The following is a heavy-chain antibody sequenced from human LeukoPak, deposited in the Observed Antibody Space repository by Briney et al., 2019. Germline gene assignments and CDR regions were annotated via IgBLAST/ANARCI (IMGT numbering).Heavy chain of an antibody. D-gene: IGHD3-3*01. CDR3: ARVGYDFWSGYGNYYYYYMDV. CDR1: GFTFSSYS. J-gene: IGHJ6*03. CDR2: ISSSSSYI. V-gene: IGHV3-21*01. Sequence: GGSLRLSCAASGFTFSSYSMNWVRQAPGKGLEWVSSISSSSSYIYYADSVKGRFTISRDNAKNSLYLQMNSLRAEDTAVYYCARVGYDFWSGYGNYYYYYMDVWGKGTTVTVSS.